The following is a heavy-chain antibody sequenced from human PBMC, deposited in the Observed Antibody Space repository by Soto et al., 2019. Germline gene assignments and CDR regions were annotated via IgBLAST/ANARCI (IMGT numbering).Heavy chain of an antibody. V-gene: IGHV4-31*03. CDR3: AREYTYGSNFFDC. J-gene: IGHJ4*02. D-gene: IGHD5-18*01. CDR2: ISHSEST. CDR1: GGSISSAAYY. Sequence: QVQLQESGPGLVKPSQTLSLTCTVSGGSISSAAYYWSRIRQHPGKGLEWIGYISHSESTYYNPSLKSRVIISVDTSKNQFSLSLTSVTAADTAVYYCAREYTYGSNFFDCWGQGALVTVSS.